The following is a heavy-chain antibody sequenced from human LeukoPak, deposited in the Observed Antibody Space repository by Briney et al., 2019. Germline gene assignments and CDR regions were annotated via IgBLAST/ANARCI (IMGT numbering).Heavy chain of an antibody. V-gene: IGHV3-21*01. Sequence: TGGSLRLSCAASGFSFSSYRMNWVRQAPGEGLEWVASISSNNGYIYYADSVKGRFTISRDNGENSLHLQMNSLRAEDAAVYYCARDLGTRKSIAFADWGQGTLVTVSS. CDR1: GFSFSSYR. CDR2: ISSNNGYI. CDR3: ARDLGTRKSIAFAD. D-gene: IGHD6-6*01. J-gene: IGHJ4*02.